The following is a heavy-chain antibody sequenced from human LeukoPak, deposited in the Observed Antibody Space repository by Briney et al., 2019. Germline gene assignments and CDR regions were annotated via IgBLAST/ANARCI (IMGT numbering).Heavy chain of an antibody. CDR3: SRVMGTAMANYYYYYMVV. Sequence: ASVKVSCKASGYTFTGYYIHRVRQAPGQGLEWMGWINPNSGATNYAQKFQVWVTMTSDTYISTAYMELRRLRPGDKAVYDCSRVMGTAMANYYYYYMVVGGKGPTLTIPS. CDR1: GYTFTGYY. D-gene: IGHD5-18*01. V-gene: IGHV1-2*04. CDR2: INPNSGAT. J-gene: IGHJ6*03.